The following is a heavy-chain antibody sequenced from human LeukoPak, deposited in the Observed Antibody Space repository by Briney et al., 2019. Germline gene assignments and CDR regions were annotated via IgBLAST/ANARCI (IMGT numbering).Heavy chain of an antibody. CDR3: ARRLYDYGDYFDY. CDR1: GGSISSSSYY. Sequence: SETLSFPCTVSGGSISSSSYYWGWIRQPPGKGLEWIGSIYYSGSTYYNPSLKSRITISVDTSKNQFSLKLSSVTAAVTAVYYCARRLYDYGDYFDYWGQGTLVTVSS. V-gene: IGHV4-39*01. CDR2: IYYSGST. D-gene: IGHD4-17*01. J-gene: IGHJ4*02.